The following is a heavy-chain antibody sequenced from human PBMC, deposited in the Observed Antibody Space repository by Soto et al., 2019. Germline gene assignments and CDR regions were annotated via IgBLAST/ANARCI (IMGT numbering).Heavy chain of an antibody. CDR3: AKDPLTGTTFHYYYGMDV. V-gene: IGHV3-23*01. J-gene: IGHJ6*02. D-gene: IGHD4-4*01. Sequence: EVQLLESGGGLVQPGGSLRLSCAASGFTFSNYAMTWVRQAPGKGLEWVSAISGSGGSTYYADSVKGRFTTSRDNSRNTLYLQRNSLRAEDTAVYYCAKDPLTGTTFHYYYGMDVWGQGTTVTVSS. CDR1: GFTFSNYA. CDR2: ISGSGGST.